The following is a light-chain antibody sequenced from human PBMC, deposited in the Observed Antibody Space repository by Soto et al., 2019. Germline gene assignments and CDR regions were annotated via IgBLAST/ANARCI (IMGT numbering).Light chain of an antibody. Sequence: PATLSVSPGEIATLSCRASQSVSIDLAWYQQKPGQAPRLLIYDASNRATGIPARFSGSGSGTDFTLTISSLEPEDFAVYYCQQRSNWAITFGQGTRLEIK. CDR3: QQRSNWAIT. J-gene: IGKJ5*01. CDR2: DAS. V-gene: IGKV3-11*01. CDR1: QSVSID.